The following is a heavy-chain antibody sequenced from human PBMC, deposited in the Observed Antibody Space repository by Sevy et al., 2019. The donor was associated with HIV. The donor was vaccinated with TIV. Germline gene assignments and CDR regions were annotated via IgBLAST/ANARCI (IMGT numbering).Heavy chain of an antibody. Sequence: GGSLRLSCAASGFTFSSYAMNWVRQAPGKGLEWVSSCGGGNTYYADSVKGRFTISRDASKNTVSLQMNSLRAEASAIYYCAKGTLIGAAGLDAFDIWGQGTKVTVSS. J-gene: IGHJ3*02. CDR2: SCGGGNT. CDR1: GFTFSSYA. CDR3: AKGTLIGAAGLDAFDI. V-gene: IGHV3-23*01. D-gene: IGHD6-13*01.